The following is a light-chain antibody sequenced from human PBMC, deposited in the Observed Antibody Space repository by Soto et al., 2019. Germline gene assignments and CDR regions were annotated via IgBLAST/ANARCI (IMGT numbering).Light chain of an antibody. J-gene: IGKJ1*01. Sequence: ELVLTQSPGTLSLSPGERATLSCSASQSVSSSYLAWYQQKPGQAPRLLIYGASSRATGIPDRFSGSGSGTDFTLTISRLEPEDFAVYYCQQYGRTFGQGTKVEIK. CDR1: QSVSSSY. CDR3: QQYGRT. CDR2: GAS. V-gene: IGKV3-20*01.